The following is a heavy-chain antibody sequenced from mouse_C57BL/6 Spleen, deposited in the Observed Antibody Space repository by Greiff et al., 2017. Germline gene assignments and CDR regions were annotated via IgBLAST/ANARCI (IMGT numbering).Heavy chain of an antibody. D-gene: IGHD1-1*01. CDR1: GYTFTSYG. V-gene: IGHV1-81*01. J-gene: IGHJ1*03. CDR2: IYPRSGNT. Sequence: QVQLQQSGAELARPGASVKLSCKASGYTFTSYGISWVKQRTGQGLEWIGEIYPRSGNTYYNEKFKGKATLTADKSSSTAYIELRSLTSEDSAVYFCAKYYYGYSYGYWYFDVWGTGTTVTVAS. CDR3: AKYYYGYSYGYWYFDV.